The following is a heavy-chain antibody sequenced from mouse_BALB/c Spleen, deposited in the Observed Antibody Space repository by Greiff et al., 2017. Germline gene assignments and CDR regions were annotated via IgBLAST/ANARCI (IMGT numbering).Heavy chain of an antibody. CDR1: GYSFTGYY. D-gene: IGHD2-4*01. V-gene: IGHV1-26*01. J-gene: IGHJ1*01. CDR2: INPYNGAT. CDR3: ARNPIYYDYDGRDWYFDV. Sequence: EVQLQQSGPELVKPGASVKISCKASGYSFTGYYMHWVKQSHLKSLEWIGRINPYNGATSYNQNFKDKASLTVDKSSSTAYMELHSLTSEDSAVYYCARNPIYYDYDGRDWYFDVWGAGTTVTVSS.